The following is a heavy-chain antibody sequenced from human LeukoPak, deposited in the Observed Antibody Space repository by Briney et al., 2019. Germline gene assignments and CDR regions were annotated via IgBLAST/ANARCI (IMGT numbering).Heavy chain of an antibody. V-gene: IGHV3-11*01. J-gene: IGHJ4*02. CDR3: ARRRDYFDY. Sequence: PGGSLRLSCVVSGFDLSDYYMSWIRQAPGKGLEWIPYISSSGGNIYFADSVKGRFTMSRDNARGSLYLQMNSLTADDTAIYYCARRRDYFDYWGQGTLVTVSS. CDR2: ISSSGGNI. CDR1: GFDLSDYY.